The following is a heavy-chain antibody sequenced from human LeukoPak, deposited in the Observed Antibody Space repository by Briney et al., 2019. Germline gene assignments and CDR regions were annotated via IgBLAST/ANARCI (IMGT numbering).Heavy chain of an antibody. V-gene: IGHV4-59*01. CDR2: IYYSGST. CDR3: ARKPPLVGSFPYGMDV. J-gene: IGHJ6*02. Sequence: SETLSLTCTVSGGSISSYYWSWIRQPPGKGLEWIGYIYYSGSTNYNPSLKSRVTISVDTSKNQFSLKLSSVTAADTAVYYCARKPPLVGSFPYGMDVWGQGTTVTVSS. CDR1: GGSISSYY. D-gene: IGHD2-15*01.